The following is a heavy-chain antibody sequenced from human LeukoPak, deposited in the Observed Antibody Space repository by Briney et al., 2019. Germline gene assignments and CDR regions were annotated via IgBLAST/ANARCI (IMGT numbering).Heavy chain of an antibody. Sequence: GGSLRLSCAASGFTFSSYGMHWVRQAPGKGLEWVAVISYDGSNKYYADSVKGRFTISRDNSKNTLYLQMNSLRAEDTAVYYCAKGEDSSGYPPPFDYWGQGTLVTVSS. CDR3: AKGEDSSGYPPPFDY. D-gene: IGHD3-22*01. J-gene: IGHJ4*02. V-gene: IGHV3-30*18. CDR1: GFTFSSYG. CDR2: ISYDGSNK.